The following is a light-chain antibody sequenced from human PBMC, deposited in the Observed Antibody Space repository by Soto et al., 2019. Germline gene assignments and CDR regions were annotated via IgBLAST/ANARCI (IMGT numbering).Light chain of an antibody. CDR1: QSVSNY. J-gene: IGKJ4*01. V-gene: IGKV3-11*01. CDR3: QQRHQLRT. Sequence: VLTQSPATLSLSPGERATLSCRASQSVSNYLAWYQQRPGQAPRLLIYHASTRATGIPARFRGSGSGTDFTLTISSLEPEDFAVYYCQQRHQLRTFGGGTKVEI. CDR2: HAS.